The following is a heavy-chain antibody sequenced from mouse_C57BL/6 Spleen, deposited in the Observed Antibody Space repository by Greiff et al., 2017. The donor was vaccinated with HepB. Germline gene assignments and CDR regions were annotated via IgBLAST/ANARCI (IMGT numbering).Heavy chain of an antibody. J-gene: IGHJ4*01. CDR1: GYAFSSSW. D-gene: IGHD1-1*01. CDR2: IYPGDGDT. V-gene: IGHV1-82*01. Sequence: VQLQQSGPELVKPGASVKISCKASGYAFSSSWMNWVKQRPGKGLEWIGRIYPGDGDTNYNGKFKGKATLTADISSSTAYMQLSSLTSEDSAVYFWARGDYGSSYAMDYWGQGASVTVSS. CDR3: ARGDYGSSYAMDY.